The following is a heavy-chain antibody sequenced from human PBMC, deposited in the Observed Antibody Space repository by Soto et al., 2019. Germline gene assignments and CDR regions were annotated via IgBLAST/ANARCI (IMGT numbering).Heavy chain of an antibody. V-gene: IGHV3-23*01. Sequence: GGSLRLSCAASGFTFSMYALTWVRQAPGKGLEWVSAISDSGDSTYYADSVKGRFTISRDNSKNTLYLQMNSLRAEDTAVYYCAKDGRSSGYYPPWGQGTPVTVSS. CDR2: ISDSGDST. J-gene: IGHJ5*02. CDR3: AKDGRSSGYYPP. D-gene: IGHD3-22*01. CDR1: GFTFSMYA.